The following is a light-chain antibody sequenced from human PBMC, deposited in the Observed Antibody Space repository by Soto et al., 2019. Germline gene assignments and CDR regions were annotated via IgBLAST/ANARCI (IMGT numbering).Light chain of an antibody. Sequence: DIQMTQSPSTPSASVGDRVTITCRASQSISSWLAWYQQNPGKAPKLLIYEASSLERGVPSRFRGSGSGTEFTLTNISLQPDDLAGDYCQQYKSYSRTFGQGTKVEIK. CDR2: EAS. V-gene: IGKV1-5*03. CDR3: QQYKSYSRT. CDR1: QSISSW. J-gene: IGKJ1*01.